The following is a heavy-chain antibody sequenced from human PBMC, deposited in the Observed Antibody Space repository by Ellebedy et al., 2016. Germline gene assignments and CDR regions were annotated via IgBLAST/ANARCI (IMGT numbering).Heavy chain of an antibody. Sequence: GGSLRLSXAASEFTFSSDWMTWVRQAPGKGLEWVATINRDGSEKYYVDSVKGRFTISRDNAKNSLYLQMNSLTAEDTAVYYCARDFPTTVTTRASLDYWGQGTLVTVSS. CDR1: EFTFSSDW. CDR2: INRDGSEK. J-gene: IGHJ4*02. CDR3: ARDFPTTVTTRASLDY. V-gene: IGHV3-7*01. D-gene: IGHD4-17*01.